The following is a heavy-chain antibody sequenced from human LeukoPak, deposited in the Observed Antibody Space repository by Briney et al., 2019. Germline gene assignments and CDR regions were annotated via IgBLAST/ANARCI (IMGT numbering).Heavy chain of an antibody. D-gene: IGHD3-10*01. Sequence: ASVKVSCKASGYTFTSYYMHWVRQAPGQGLEWMGIINPSGGSTSYAQKFQGRVTMTRDTSTSTVYMELSSLRSEDTAVYYCARGPSYYGSGSYPLLFDYWGQGTLVTVSS. V-gene: IGHV1-46*01. CDR3: ARGPSYYGSGSYPLLFDY. J-gene: IGHJ4*02. CDR1: GYTFTSYY. CDR2: INPSGGST.